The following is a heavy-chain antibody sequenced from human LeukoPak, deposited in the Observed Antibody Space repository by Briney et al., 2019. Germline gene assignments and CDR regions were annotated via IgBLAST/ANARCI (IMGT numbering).Heavy chain of an antibody. CDR2: MSPNSDNT. D-gene: IGHD4-23*01. J-gene: IGHJ5*02. Sequence: ASVKVSCKASGYTFTSYDINWVGQATGQGLEWMGWMSPNSDNTGYPQKFQGRVTFTRDTSISTAYMELRSLTSEDTAVYYCARDYGGSSGWFDHWGQGTLVTVFS. CDR1: GYTFTSYD. V-gene: IGHV1-8*01. CDR3: ARDYGGSSGWFDH.